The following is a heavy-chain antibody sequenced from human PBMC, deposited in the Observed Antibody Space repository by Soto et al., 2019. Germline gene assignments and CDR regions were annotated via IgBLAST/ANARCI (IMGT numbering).Heavy chain of an antibody. D-gene: IGHD3-10*01. CDR2: TSGDGRDK. Sequence: QVQLVESGGGVVQPGRSLRLSCAASGFTFSSYTMHWVRQAPGEGLDWVAVTSGDGRDKRYAGSVQGRFTISRDNSKNTLYLQMNSLRTEDTASYYCARDLSGVGIESQWGQGTLVTVSS. CDR1: GFTFSSYT. V-gene: IGHV3-30*04. CDR3: ARDLSGVGIESQ. J-gene: IGHJ4*02.